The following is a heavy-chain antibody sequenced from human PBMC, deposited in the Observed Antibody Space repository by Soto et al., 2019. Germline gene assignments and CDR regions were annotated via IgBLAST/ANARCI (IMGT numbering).Heavy chain of an antibody. J-gene: IGHJ4*02. D-gene: IGHD2-15*01. CDR3: ASLPGEVVECYFDY. V-gene: IGHV1-69*12. CDR1: GGTFSSYA. Sequence: QVQLVQSGAEVKKPGSSVKVSCKASGGTFSSYAISWVRQAPGQGLEWMGGIIPIFGTANYAQKFQGRVTMTADESTSTAYMELSSLRSEDTAVYYCASLPGEVVECYFDYWGQGTLVTVSS. CDR2: IIPIFGTA.